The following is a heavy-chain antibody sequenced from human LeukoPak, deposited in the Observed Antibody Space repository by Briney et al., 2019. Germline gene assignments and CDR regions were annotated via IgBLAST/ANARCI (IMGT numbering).Heavy chain of an antibody. D-gene: IGHD2-2*01. J-gene: IGHJ6*02. CDR1: GYTFTSYD. CDR3: ARTYHTLSYYYYGMDV. V-gene: IGHV1-8*01. CDR2: MNPNSGNT. Sequence: ASVKVSCKASGYTFTSYDINWVRQATGQGLEWMGWMNPNSGNTGYAQKFQGRVTMTRNTSISTAYKELSSLRSEDTAVYYCARTYHTLSYYYYGMDVWGQGTTVTVSS.